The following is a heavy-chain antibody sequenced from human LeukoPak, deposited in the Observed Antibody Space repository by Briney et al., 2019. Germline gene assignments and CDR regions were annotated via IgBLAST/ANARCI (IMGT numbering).Heavy chain of an antibody. CDR2: INHSGST. J-gene: IGHJ4*02. Sequence: ASETLSLTCAVYGGSFSGYYWSWIRQPPGKGLEWIGEINHSGSTNYNPSLKSRVTISVDTSKNQFSLKLSSVTAADTAVYYCARGPYDYVWGSYRYPGFWLDYWGQGPLLTFSS. CDR1: GGSFSGYY. V-gene: IGHV4-34*01. CDR3: ARGPYDYVWGSYRYPGFWLDY. D-gene: IGHD3-16*02.